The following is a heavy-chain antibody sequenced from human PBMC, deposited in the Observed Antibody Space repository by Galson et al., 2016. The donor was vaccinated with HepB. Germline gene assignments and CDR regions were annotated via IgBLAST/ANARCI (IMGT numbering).Heavy chain of an antibody. J-gene: IGHJ4*02. D-gene: IGHD6-13*01. V-gene: IGHV4-31*03. CDR3: ARASAAGRWVLDY. Sequence: TLSLTCNVSGDSINSLGYYWTWIRQHPGKGLEWIGYIYYSGSIYYNPSLKSRVTISGDTSENQFSLKLRSVTAADTAVYYCARASAAGRWVLDYWGQGTLVTVSS. CDR1: GDSINSLGYY. CDR2: IYYSGSI.